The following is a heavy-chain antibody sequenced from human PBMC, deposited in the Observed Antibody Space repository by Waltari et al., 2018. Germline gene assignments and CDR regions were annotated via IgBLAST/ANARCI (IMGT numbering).Heavy chain of an antibody. Sequence: QLQLQESGPGLVKPSGTLSLICAVSGDSMSTRDYWSWVRQPPRKGLEWIGQVRGDGKTNYNPSFASRVTMSLDTSTYHFALKLTSATAADTALYYCARDRGRGLYLDTWGQGTLVTVSP. CDR1: GDSMSTRDY. CDR2: VRGDGKT. D-gene: IGHD1-1*01. V-gene: IGHV4-4*02. J-gene: IGHJ4*02. CDR3: ARDRGRGLYLDT.